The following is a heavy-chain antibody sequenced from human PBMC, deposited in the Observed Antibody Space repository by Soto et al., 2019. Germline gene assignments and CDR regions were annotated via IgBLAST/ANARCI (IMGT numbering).Heavy chain of an antibody. Sequence: SQTLALTCAISGDSVCSNSAAWNWIRQSPSRGLEWLGRTYYRSKWYNDYAVSVKSRITINPDTSKNQFSLQLNSVTPEDTAVYYCASSWGHHFWSGYPNLDVWGQGATVTVSS. CDR1: GDSVCSNSAA. D-gene: IGHD3-3*02. CDR2: TYYRSKWYN. J-gene: IGHJ6*02. V-gene: IGHV6-1*01. CDR3: ASSWGHHFWSGYPNLDV.